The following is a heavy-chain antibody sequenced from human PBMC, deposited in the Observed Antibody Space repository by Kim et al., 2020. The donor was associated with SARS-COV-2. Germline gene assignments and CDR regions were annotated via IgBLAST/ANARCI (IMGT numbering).Heavy chain of an antibody. CDR2: ISSSSSYI. V-gene: IGHV3-21*01. Sequence: GGSLRLSCAASGFTFSSYSMNWVRQAPGKGLEWVSSISSSSSYIYYADSVKGRFTISRDNAKNSLYLQMNSLRAEDTAVYYCARDRRVRGVMIVSPYYYYGMDVWGQGTTVTVSS. D-gene: IGHD3-10*01. CDR3: ARDRRVRGVMIVSPYYYYGMDV. CDR1: GFTFSSYS. J-gene: IGHJ6*02.